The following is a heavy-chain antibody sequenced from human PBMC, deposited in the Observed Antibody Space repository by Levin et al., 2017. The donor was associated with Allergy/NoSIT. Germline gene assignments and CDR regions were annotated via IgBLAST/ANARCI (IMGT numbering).Heavy chain of an antibody. D-gene: IGHD6-25*01. J-gene: IGHJ4*02. CDR2: VSYSGRN. CDR1: DGSITSSYYF. CDR3: ASDGDRPRAAAASGY. V-gene: IGHV4-39*07. Sequence: SQTLSLTCPVPDGSITSSYYFWCWIRQAPGKGLEWIGCVSYSGRNFYNPSLESRVTISVDTSKNEFFLRLNSVTAADTAVCYCASDGDRPRAAAASGYWGQGTLVTVSS.